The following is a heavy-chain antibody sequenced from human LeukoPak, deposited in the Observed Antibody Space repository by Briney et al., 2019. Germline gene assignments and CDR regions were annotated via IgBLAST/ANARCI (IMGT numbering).Heavy chain of an antibody. D-gene: IGHD2-2*01. J-gene: IGHJ4*02. V-gene: IGHV3-23*01. CDR2: ISGRGGST. Sequence: GGSLRLSCAASGFTFSSYAMSWVRQAPGKGLEWVSAISGRGGSTYYADSVKGRFTISGDNSKNTLYLQMNSLRAEDTAVYYCARDPSIVVVPAAPYGDFDYFDYWGQGTLVTVSS. CDR3: ARDPSIVVVPAAPYGDFDYFDY. CDR1: GFTFSSYA.